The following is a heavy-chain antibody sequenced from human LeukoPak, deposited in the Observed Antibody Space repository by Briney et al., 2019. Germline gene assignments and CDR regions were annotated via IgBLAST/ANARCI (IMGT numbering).Heavy chain of an antibody. D-gene: IGHD3-10*01. V-gene: IGHV1-2*02. CDR1: GYTFTGHY. Sequence: ASVKVSCKASGYTFTGHYMHWVRQAPGQGLEWMGWINPNNGGTNYAQKFRGRVTLTRDTSISTAYMELSGLGSDDTAVYYCARDWTDLSTMLRGVLYNRFDPWGQGTLVAVSS. CDR2: INPNNGGT. CDR3: ARDWTDLSTMLRGVLYNRFDP. J-gene: IGHJ5*02.